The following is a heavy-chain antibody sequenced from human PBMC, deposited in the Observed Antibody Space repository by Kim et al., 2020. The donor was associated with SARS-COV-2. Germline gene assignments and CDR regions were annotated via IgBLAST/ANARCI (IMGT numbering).Heavy chain of an antibody. Sequence: SETLSLTCAVYGGSFSGYYWSWIRQPPGKGLEWIGEINHSGSTNYNPSLKSRVTISVDTSKNQFSLKLSSVTAADTAVYYCARATHFWSVITASAFDYWGQGTLVTVSS. J-gene: IGHJ4*02. D-gene: IGHD3-3*02. CDR3: ARATHFWSVITASAFDY. V-gene: IGHV4-34*01. CDR1: GGSFSGYY. CDR2: INHSGST.